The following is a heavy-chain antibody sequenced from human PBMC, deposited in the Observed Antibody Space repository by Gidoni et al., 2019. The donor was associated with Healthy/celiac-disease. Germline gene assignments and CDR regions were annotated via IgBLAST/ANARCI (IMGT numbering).Heavy chain of an antibody. CDR2: ISYDGSNK. J-gene: IGHJ4*02. V-gene: IGHV3-30*18. CDR1: GFTFSSYG. D-gene: IGHD3-22*01. Sequence: QVQLVESGGGVVQPGRSLRLSCAPSGFTFSSYGMHWVRQATGKGLEWVAVISYDGSNKYYADSVKGRFTISRDNSKNTLYLQMNSLRAEDTAVYYCAKDGYYYDSSGYHDYWGQGTLVTVSS. CDR3: AKDGYYYDSSGYHDY.